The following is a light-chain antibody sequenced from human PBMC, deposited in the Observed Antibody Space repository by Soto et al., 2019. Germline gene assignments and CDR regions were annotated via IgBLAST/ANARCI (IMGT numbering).Light chain of an antibody. J-gene: IGKJ4*01. CDR2: SAS. CDR3: QQTFSHLLS. Sequence: IQLTQSPSSLSASVGDRVTIVCRASESISDYLNWYQLKSGEAPKVLIYSASTLRGGVPSRFSGNGSGTEFTLTISSLQPEDVATYYCQQTFSHLLSFGGGTTVEIK. V-gene: IGKV1-39*01. CDR1: ESISDY.